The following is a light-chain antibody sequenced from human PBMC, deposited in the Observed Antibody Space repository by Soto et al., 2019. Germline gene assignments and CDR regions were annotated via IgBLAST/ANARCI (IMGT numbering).Light chain of an antibody. CDR3: QTAKTVGV. Sequence: QPVLTQSPSASASLGASVKLTCTLSSGHSDYGIAWHPQQPDQGPRYLMKLNRDGSPNKGDVIPDRSSGSSSGAERYLTITLIKTDGVADDHFQTAKTVGVFGGGTKLTVL. J-gene: IGLJ2*01. CDR1: SGHSDYG. CDR2: LNRDGSP. V-gene: IGLV4-69*01.